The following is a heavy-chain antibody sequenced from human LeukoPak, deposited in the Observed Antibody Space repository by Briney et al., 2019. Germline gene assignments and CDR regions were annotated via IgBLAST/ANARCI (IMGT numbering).Heavy chain of an antibody. CDR2: IYYSGST. J-gene: IGHJ4*02. CDR3: ARDLGIFFDY. CDR1: GGSISSYY. D-gene: IGHD7-27*01. V-gene: IGHV4-59*01. Sequence: SETLSLTCTVPGGSISSYYWSWIRQPPGKGLEWIGYIYYSGSTNYNPSLKSRVTISVDTSKNQFSLKLSSVTAADTAVYYCARDLGIFFDYWGQGTLVTVSS.